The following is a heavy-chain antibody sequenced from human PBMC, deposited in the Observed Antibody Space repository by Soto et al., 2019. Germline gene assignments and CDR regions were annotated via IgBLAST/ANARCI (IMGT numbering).Heavy chain of an antibody. CDR1: GFTFSTYA. V-gene: IGHV3-23*01. CDR3: AKIYRGEKHVLFSCSFDY. J-gene: IGHJ4*02. CDR2: IRGGGETT. D-gene: IGHD3-10*01. Sequence: GGSLRLSCAASGFTFSTYAMTWVRQAPGKGLEWVSSIRGGGETTYYADSVKGRFTISRDNSKNTLYLEMISLRAEDTAVYYCAKIYRGEKHVLFSCSFDYWARETLVTVSS.